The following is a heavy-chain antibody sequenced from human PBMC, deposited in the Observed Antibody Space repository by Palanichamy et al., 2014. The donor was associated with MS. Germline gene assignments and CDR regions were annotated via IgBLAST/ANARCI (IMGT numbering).Heavy chain of an antibody. J-gene: IGHJ4*02. V-gene: IGHV3-23*01. D-gene: IGHD6-13*01. Sequence: EVQLLESGGGLVQPGGSLRLSCAASGFTFSSYAMSWVRQAPGKGLEWVSTISGSGGSTYYADSVKGRFTISRDNSKNTLYLQMNSLRAEDTAVYYCAKRKSSSWYTDYWGQGTLVTVSS. CDR3: AKRKSSSWYTDY. CDR2: ISGSGGST. CDR1: GFTFSSYA.